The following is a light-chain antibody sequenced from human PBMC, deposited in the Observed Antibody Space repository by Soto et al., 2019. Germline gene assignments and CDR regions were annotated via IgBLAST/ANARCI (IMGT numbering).Light chain of an antibody. J-gene: IGKJ1*01. V-gene: IGKV1-39*01. CDR2: AAS. CDR3: QQSFASPRT. CDR1: EDINRY. Sequence: EIQMTQSPSSLAASVGDRVAITCQASEDINRYLHWYQQKPGKAPTVLIYAASSLQGGVPLRFSGSGSGTYFTLTSSSLQPEDYATYYCQQSFASPRTFGQGTKVDIK.